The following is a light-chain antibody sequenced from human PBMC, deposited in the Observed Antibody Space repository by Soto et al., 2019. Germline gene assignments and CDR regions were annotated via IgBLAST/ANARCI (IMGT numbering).Light chain of an antibody. V-gene: IGKV3-20*01. CDR1: QSISATH. CDR2: GAS. Sequence: IVLTQSPGTLSLSPGERATLSCRASQSISATHLAWYQQRPGQAPRRLLYGASSRATGIPDRFSGSGSGTDFTLTISRVEPEDFAVFYCQHYGSSPLTFGGGTKVEIK. J-gene: IGKJ4*01. CDR3: QHYGSSPLT.